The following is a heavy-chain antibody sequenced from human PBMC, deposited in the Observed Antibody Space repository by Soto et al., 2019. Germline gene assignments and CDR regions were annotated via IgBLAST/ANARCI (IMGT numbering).Heavy chain of an antibody. CDR1: GYTFTSYG. D-gene: IGHD3-3*01. V-gene: IGHV1-18*01. CDR2: ISAYNGNT. CDR3: AREAGVVMITTLCDY. Sequence: QVQLVQSGAEVKKPGASVKVSCKASGYTFTSYGISWVRQAPGQGLEWMGWISAYNGNTNYAQKLQGRVTMTTDTSXITAYMELRSLRSDDTAVYYCAREAGVVMITTLCDYWGQGTLVTVSS. J-gene: IGHJ4*02.